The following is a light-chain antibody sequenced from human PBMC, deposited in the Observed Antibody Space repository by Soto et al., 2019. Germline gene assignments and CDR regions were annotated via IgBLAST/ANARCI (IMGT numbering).Light chain of an antibody. CDR3: QQYDSVFT. Sequence: DLQMTQSPSSLSASVGDRVTITCQASQGITNYLNWYQQKPGKAPKLLIYGASNLETGVPSRFSGSGSGTDFTFTISSLQAEDIATYFCQQYDSVFTFGQGTRLEIK. V-gene: IGKV1-33*01. J-gene: IGKJ5*01. CDR1: QGITNY. CDR2: GAS.